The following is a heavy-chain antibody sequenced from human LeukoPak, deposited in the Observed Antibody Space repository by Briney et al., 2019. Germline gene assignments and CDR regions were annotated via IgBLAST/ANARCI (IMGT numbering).Heavy chain of an antibody. CDR1: GGSFSDYY. V-gene: IGHV4-34*01. CDR2: INHSGST. J-gene: IGHJ6*02. D-gene: IGHD4-11*01. CDR3: ARVNSNYDYYYYGMDV. Sequence: SETLSLTCAVYGGSFSDYYWSWIRQPPGKGLEWIGEINHSGSTNYNPSLKSRVTISVDTSKNRFSLKLSSATAADTAVYYCARVNSNYDYYYYGMDVWGQGTTVTVSS.